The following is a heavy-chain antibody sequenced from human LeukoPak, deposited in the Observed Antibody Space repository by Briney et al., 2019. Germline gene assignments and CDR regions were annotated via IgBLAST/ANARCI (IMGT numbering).Heavy chain of an antibody. CDR3: ARGSNYDTLTGYPFWYFDL. Sequence: SETLSLTCVVYGGSFSDYYWSWIRQPPGKGLEWVGEINHSGSTNYNPSLKSRVTMSVDTSNNQFSLKLSSVTAADTAVYYCARGSNYDTLTGYPFWYFDLWGRGTLVTVSS. D-gene: IGHD3-9*01. J-gene: IGHJ2*01. CDR1: GGSFSDYY. CDR2: INHSGST. V-gene: IGHV4-34*01.